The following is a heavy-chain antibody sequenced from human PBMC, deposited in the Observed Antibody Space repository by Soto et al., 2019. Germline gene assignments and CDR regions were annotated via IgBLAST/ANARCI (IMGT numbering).Heavy chain of an antibody. CDR1: GDSIGSISYY. CDR3: ARHFYSTSWAPYLLYS. CDR2: IYSSGNT. Sequence: SETLSLTCTVSGDSIGSISYYWGWIRQPPGKGLEWIGSIYSSGNTYYNPSLKSRVTISVDTSKNQFSLKLSSVTDADTAMYFCARHFYSTSWAPYLLYSWGQRILVPVSS. V-gene: IGHV4-39*01. D-gene: IGHD2-2*01. J-gene: IGHJ4*02.